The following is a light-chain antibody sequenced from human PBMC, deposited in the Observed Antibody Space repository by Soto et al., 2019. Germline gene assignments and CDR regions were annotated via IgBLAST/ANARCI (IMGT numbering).Light chain of an antibody. J-gene: IGKJ1*01. Sequence: DIQMTQSPSSLSASVGDRVTITCRASQDISNYLAWYQQKPGKVPKLLIYAASTLQSGVPSRFSGSGSGTDFTLTISSLQPEDVATYYCQKYNSAPRTFVQGTKVEIK. CDR3: QKYNSAPRT. CDR1: QDISNY. CDR2: AAS. V-gene: IGKV1-27*01.